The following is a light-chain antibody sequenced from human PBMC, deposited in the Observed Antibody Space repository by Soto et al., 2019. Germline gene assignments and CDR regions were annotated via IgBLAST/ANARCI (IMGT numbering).Light chain of an antibody. J-gene: IGLJ2*01. CDR2: GAS. Sequence: QSALTQPASVSGSPGQSITISCTGTSSDVGSYSFVSWYQQHTSKAPRLMIYGASERTSGVSNRFSGSKSGNTASLTISGLQAEDEADYYCCSHAIGNIVLCGGGTKLTVL. CDR1: SSDVGSYSF. CDR3: CSHAIGNIVL. V-gene: IGLV2-23*01.